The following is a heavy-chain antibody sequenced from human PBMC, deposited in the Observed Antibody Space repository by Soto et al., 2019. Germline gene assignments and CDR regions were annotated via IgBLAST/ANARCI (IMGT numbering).Heavy chain of an antibody. D-gene: IGHD5-18*01. CDR1: GFTFSSFP. CDR2: ISGSGDGT. J-gene: IGHJ4*02. Sequence: PGGSLRLSCAASGFTFSSFPLSWVRQAPGMGLEWVSAISGSGDGTDYADSVKGRFTTSRDNSKNTLYLQMNSLRAEDTAIYYCAGPGYSSQDYWGQGALVTVSS. CDR3: AGPGYSSQDY. V-gene: IGHV3-23*01.